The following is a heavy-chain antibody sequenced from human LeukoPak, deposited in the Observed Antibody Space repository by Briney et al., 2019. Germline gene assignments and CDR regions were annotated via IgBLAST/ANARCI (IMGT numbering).Heavy chain of an antibody. D-gene: IGHD3-10*01. CDR2: IIPIFGTA. Sequence: SVKVSCKTSGGTFSSYAISWVRRAPGQGLEWMGGIIPIFGTANYAQKFQGKVTITADESTSTAYMELSSLRSEDTAVYYCARSITMVRGVAHYFDYWGQGTLVTVSS. J-gene: IGHJ4*02. V-gene: IGHV1-69*13. CDR1: GGTFSSYA. CDR3: ARSITMVRGVAHYFDY.